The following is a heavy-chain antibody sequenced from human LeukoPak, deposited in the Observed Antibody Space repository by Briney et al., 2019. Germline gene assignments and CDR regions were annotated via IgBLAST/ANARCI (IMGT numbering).Heavy chain of an antibody. CDR2: LYYGVST. Sequence: GGSLRLSCVVSGFTVSGDYISWFRQAPGKGLEWVSVLYYGVSTFYKDSVKGRFTTSGDNFKNTVYLQMNSLGAEDTAVYYCAKSHYYGTTYGSYYFAYWGQGTLVTVSS. J-gene: IGHJ4*02. CDR3: AKSHYYGTTYGSYYFAY. V-gene: IGHV3-53*01. D-gene: IGHD3-10*01. CDR1: GFTVSGDY.